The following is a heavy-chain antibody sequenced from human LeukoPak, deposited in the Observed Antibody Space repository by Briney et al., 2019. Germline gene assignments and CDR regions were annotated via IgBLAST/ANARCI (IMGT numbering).Heavy chain of an antibody. D-gene: IGHD5-18*01. V-gene: IGHV3-53*04. CDR1: GFTVSSNY. CDR3: ARDLGGYSYGENYYYGMDV. Sequence: GGSLRLSCAASGFTVSSNYMSWVRQAPGKGLEWVSVIYSGGSTYYADSVKGRFTISRHNSKNTLYLQMNSLRAEDTAVYYCARDLGGYSYGENYYYGMDVWGQGTTVTVSS. CDR2: IYSGGST. J-gene: IGHJ6*02.